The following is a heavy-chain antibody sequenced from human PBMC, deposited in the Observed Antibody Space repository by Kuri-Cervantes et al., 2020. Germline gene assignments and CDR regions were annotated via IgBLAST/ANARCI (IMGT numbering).Heavy chain of an antibody. D-gene: IGHD5-18*01. J-gene: IGHJ5*02. V-gene: IGHV1-69*13. CDR3: ARAERHSGGYSYGYYWFDP. CDR1: GGTFSSYA. Sequence: SVKVSCKASGGTFSSYAISWVRQAPGQGLEWMGRIIPIFGTANYAQKFQGRVTITADESTSTAYMELSSLRSEDTAVYYCARAERHSGGYSYGYYWFDPWGQGTLVTVSS. CDR2: IIPIFGTA.